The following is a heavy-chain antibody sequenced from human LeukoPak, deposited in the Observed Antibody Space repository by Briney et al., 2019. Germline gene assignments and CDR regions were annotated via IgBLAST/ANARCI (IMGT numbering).Heavy chain of an antibody. D-gene: IGHD5-18*01. V-gene: IGHV3-49*04. J-gene: IGHJ6*02. CDR2: IRSKTYGGTT. CDR3: TGGPIQLWLYHGMDV. CDR1: GFTFGDHA. Sequence: GGSLRLSCTVSGFTFGDHAMSWVRQAPGKGLERVGFIRSKTYGGTTEYAASVKGRFIISRDDSTSIAYLQMNSLKTEDTAVYYCTGGPIQLWLYHGMDVWGQGTTVTVSS.